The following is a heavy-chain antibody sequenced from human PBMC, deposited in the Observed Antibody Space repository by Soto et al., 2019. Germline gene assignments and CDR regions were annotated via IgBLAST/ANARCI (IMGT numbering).Heavy chain of an antibody. V-gene: IGHV1-18*01. Sequence: GASVKVSCKASGYTFTSYGISWVRQAPGQGLEWMGWISAYSGTTNYAQKLQGRVTMTTDTSTSTAYMDLRSLRSDDTAVYYCARKNDYGDFDYWGQGTLVTVSS. J-gene: IGHJ4*02. CDR3: ARKNDYGDFDY. CDR2: ISAYSGTT. D-gene: IGHD4-17*01. CDR1: GYTFTSYG.